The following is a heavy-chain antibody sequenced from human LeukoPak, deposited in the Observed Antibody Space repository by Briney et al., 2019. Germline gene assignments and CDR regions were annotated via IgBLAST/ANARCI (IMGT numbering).Heavy chain of an antibody. D-gene: IGHD3-10*01. CDR3: ARLLWFVPPPNAFDI. V-gene: IGHV4-30-4*01. Sequence: SETLSLTCTVSGGSISSGDYYWSWIRQPPGKGLEWIGYIYYSGSTYYNPSLKSRVTISVDTSKNQFSLKLSSVTAADTAVYYCARLLWFVPPPNAFDIWGQGTMVTVSS. J-gene: IGHJ3*02. CDR1: GGSISSGDYY. CDR2: IYYSGST.